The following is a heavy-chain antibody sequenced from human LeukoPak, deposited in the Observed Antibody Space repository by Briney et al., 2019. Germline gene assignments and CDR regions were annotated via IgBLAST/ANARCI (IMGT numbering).Heavy chain of an antibody. CDR2: FYHDGNT. CDR3: ARSYSSGGVFDF. D-gene: IGHD6-19*01. V-gene: IGHV4-4*02. J-gene: IGHJ4*02. CDR1: GGSISSGNW. Sequence: SVTLSLTCAVSGGSISSGNWWSWVRQAPGKGLEWIGEFYHDGNTNYSPSLKSRVTISVDKSNNHFSLKSSSVTAADTAVYFCARSYSSGGVFDFWGQGTLVTVSS.